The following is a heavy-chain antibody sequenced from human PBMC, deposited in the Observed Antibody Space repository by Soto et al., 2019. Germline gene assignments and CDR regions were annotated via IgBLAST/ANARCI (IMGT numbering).Heavy chain of an antibody. CDR1: GFTFSSYG. D-gene: IGHD3-22*01. CDR3: ARESSGYPDS. Sequence: GGSLRLSCAASGFTFSSYGMHWVRQAPGKGLEWVAVIRYDGSKIYYADSVKGRFTISRDNAKNSLYLQLSSLRDEDTAIYYCARESSGYPDSWGQGTLVTVSS. V-gene: IGHV3-33*08. CDR2: IRYDGSKI. J-gene: IGHJ4*02.